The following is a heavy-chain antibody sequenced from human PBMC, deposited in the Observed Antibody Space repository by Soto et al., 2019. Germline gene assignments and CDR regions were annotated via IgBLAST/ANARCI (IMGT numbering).Heavy chain of an antibody. V-gene: IGHV3-23*01. J-gene: IGHJ4*02. CDR2: ISGSGGST. CDR1: GFTFSSYA. Sequence: GGSLRLSCAASGFTFSSYAMSWVRQAPGKGLEWVSAISGSGGSTYYADSVKGRFTISRDNSKNTLYLQMNSLRAEDTAVYYSETPPLYSYGYGYWGQGTLVTVSS. CDR3: ETPPLYSYGYGY. D-gene: IGHD5-18*01.